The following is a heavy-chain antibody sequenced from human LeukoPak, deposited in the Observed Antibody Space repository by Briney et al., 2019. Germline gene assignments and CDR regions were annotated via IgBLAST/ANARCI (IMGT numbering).Heavy chain of an antibody. D-gene: IGHD2-2*01. Sequence: GESLKISCKGSGYSFSNYWIAWVRQMPGKGLEWMGIIYPGDSDTRYSPSFQGQVTISADKSISTAYLQWSSLKASDTAMYYCAVGYCSSASCSRFPYFDYWGQGTLVTVSS. J-gene: IGHJ4*02. CDR1: GYSFSNYW. CDR2: IYPGDSDT. V-gene: IGHV5-51*01. CDR3: AVGYCSSASCSRFPYFDY.